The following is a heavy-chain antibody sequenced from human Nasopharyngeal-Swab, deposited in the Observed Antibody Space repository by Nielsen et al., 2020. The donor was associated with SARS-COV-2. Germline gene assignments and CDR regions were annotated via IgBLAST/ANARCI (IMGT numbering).Heavy chain of an antibody. J-gene: IGHJ3*02. CDR2: IDPSDSYT. CDR3: ARHGLNWNDAFDI. Sequence: GESLKISCKGSGYSFTNFWITWVRQMPGKGLEWMGRIDPSDSYTNYSPSFQGHVTISADKSTSTAYLQWTTLKTSDTAIYFCARHGLNWNDAFDIWGQGTVVTVSS. D-gene: IGHD1-20*01. CDR1: GYSFTNFW. V-gene: IGHV5-10-1*01.